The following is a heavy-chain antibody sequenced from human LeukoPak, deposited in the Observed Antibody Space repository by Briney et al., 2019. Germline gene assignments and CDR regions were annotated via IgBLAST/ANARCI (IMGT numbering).Heavy chain of an antibody. CDR2: MNPNSGNT. D-gene: IGHD4-17*01. CDR3: ARVRSAAYYYYYMDV. CDR1: GYTFTSYD. J-gene: IGHJ6*03. V-gene: IGHV1-8*01. Sequence: ASVKVSCKASGYTFTSYDINWVRQATGQGLEWMGWMNPNSGNTGYAQKSQGRVTLTRNTSISTAYMELSSLRSEDTAVYYCARVRSAAYYYYYMDVWGKGTTVTISS.